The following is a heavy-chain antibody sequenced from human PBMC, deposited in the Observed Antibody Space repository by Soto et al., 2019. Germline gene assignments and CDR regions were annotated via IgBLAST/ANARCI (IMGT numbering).Heavy chain of an antibody. CDR3: ARADIVLMAPFDY. CDR2: IYYSGST. D-gene: IGHD2-8*01. CDR1: GGSISSGDYY. V-gene: IGHV4-61*08. Sequence: TSETLSLTCTVSGGSISSGDYYWSWIRQPPGKGLEWIGYIYYSGSTNYNPSLKSRVTISVDTSKNQFSLKLSSVTAADTAVYYCARADIVLMAPFDYWGQGTLVTVSS. J-gene: IGHJ4*02.